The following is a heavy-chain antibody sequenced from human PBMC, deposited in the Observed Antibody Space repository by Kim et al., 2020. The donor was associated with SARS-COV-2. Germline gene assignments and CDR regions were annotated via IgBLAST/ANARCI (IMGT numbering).Heavy chain of an antibody. CDR2: IGGSGSNK. J-gene: IGHJ4*02. D-gene: IGHD3-3*01. CDR3: TKESALFSDS. V-gene: IGHV3-23*01. Sequence: GGSLRLSCTASGFTFSSYAMSWVRQAPGMGLEWVSSIGGSGSNKYYSDSLKGRLTISRDNSKNTLYLEMHSLKVEDTAFYYCTKESALFSDSWGQGTLVTVSA. CDR1: GFTFSSYA.